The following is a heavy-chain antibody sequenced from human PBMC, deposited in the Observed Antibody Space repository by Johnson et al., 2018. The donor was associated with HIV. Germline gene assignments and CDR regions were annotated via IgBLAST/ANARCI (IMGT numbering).Heavy chain of an antibody. Sequence: QVQLVESGGGVVQPGRSLRLSCAASGFTFSSYGMHWVRQAPGKGLEWVAVIWYDGSNKYYADSVKGRFTISRDNSKNTLYLQMNSLRAEDTAVYYCAKERLLHDAFDFWGQGTMVTVSS. CDR2: IWYDGSNK. V-gene: IGHV3-33*06. CDR3: AKERLLHDAFDF. CDR1: GFTFSSYG. J-gene: IGHJ3*01. D-gene: IGHD5-18*01.